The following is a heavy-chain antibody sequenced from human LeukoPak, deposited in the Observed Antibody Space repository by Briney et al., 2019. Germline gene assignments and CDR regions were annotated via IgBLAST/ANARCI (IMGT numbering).Heavy chain of an antibody. CDR3: ARGDDYYDSRLEFDY. J-gene: IGHJ4*02. CDR1: GYTFTGYY. Sequence: GASVKVPCKASGYTFTGYYMHWVRQAPGQGLEWMGWINPNSGGTNYAQKFQGRVTMTRDTSISTAYMELSRLRSDDTAVYYCARGDDYYDSRLEFDYWGQGTLVTVSS. V-gene: IGHV1-2*02. CDR2: INPNSGGT. D-gene: IGHD3-22*01.